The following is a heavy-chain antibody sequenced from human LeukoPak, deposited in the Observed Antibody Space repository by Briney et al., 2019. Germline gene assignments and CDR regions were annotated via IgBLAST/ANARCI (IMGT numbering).Heavy chain of an antibody. CDR2: IIPIFGTA. Sequence: SVKVSCKASGGTFSGYAISWVRQAPGQGLEWMGGIIPIFGTANYAQKFQGRVTITADESTSTAYMELSSLRSDDTAVYYCARDYIRFLEWSLDAFDIWGQGTMVTVSS. D-gene: IGHD3-3*01. V-gene: IGHV1-69*13. J-gene: IGHJ3*02. CDR1: GGTFSGYA. CDR3: ARDYIRFLEWSLDAFDI.